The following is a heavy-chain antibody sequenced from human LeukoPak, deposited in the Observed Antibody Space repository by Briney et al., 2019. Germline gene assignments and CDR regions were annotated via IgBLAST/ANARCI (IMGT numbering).Heavy chain of an antibody. D-gene: IGHD2-21*01. J-gene: IGHJ3*02. CDR1: GYTFTSYD. CDR3: ASPIVVVVATTGVDALDI. V-gene: IGHV1-8*01. Sequence: ASVKVSCKASGYTFTSYDINWVRQATGQGLEWMGWMNPNSGNTGFAQKFQGRVTMTTNTSISTAYMELSSLRSEDAAVYYCASPIVVVVATTGVDALDIWGQGTMVTVSS. CDR2: MNPNSGNT.